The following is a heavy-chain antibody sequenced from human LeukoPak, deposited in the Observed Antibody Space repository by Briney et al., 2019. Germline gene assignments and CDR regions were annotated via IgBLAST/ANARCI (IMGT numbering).Heavy chain of an antibody. CDR3: AKDILRSDYGDYANYYYGMDV. V-gene: IGHV3-11*01. CDR2: ISSSGSIT. D-gene: IGHD4-17*01. J-gene: IGHJ6*02. Sequence: PGGSLRLSCAASGFTFSNAWMSWVRQAPGKGLEWVSYISSSGSITHYADFVKGRFTISRDNAKNSLYLQMNSLRAEDTAVYYCAKDILRSDYGDYANYYYGMDVWGQGTTVTVSS. CDR1: GFTFSNAW.